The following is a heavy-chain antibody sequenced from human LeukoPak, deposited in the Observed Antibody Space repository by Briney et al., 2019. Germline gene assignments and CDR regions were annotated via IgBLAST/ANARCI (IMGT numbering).Heavy chain of an antibody. V-gene: IGHV3-30-3*01. CDR3: ARDQYCSSGRCYSDY. J-gene: IGHJ4*02. D-gene: IGHD2-2*01. CDR1: GVTFSSYA. CDR2: ISYDGSYK. Sequence: GGSLRLSCADSGVTFSSYAMHWVRRAPGKGLEWVAVISYDGSYKYYADSVKGRFTISRDNSKSTLYLQMNSLRAEDTAVYYCARDQYCSSGRCYSDYWGQGTLVTVSS.